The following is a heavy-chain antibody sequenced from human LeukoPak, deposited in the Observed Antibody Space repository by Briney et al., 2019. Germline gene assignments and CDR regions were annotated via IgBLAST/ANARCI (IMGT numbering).Heavy chain of an antibody. CDR2: ISGSGYNT. V-gene: IGHV3-23*01. Sequence: PGGSLRLSCVASGFTFTNHGMSWVRQTPGKGLEWVSTISGSGYNTYYADSVKGRFTISRDSSKNTLFLQMNSLRAEDTAVYYCAELGITMIGGVWGKGTTVTISS. CDR3: AELGITMIGGV. D-gene: IGHD3-10*02. CDR1: GFTFTNHG. J-gene: IGHJ6*04.